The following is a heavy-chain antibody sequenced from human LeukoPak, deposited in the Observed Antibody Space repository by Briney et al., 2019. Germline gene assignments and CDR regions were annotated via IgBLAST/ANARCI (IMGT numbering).Heavy chain of an antibody. Sequence: PGGSLRLSCGASGFTFSSYAMHWVRQAPGKGLEWVASISFDGSNEHYADSVRGRFTISRDKSSDTLYLQMNSLRAEDTAVYYCARDLYSSGWCPFDYWGQGTLVTVSS. V-gene: IGHV3-30*04. J-gene: IGHJ4*02. CDR1: GFTFSSYA. CDR2: ISFDGSNE. CDR3: ARDLYSSGWCPFDY. D-gene: IGHD6-19*01.